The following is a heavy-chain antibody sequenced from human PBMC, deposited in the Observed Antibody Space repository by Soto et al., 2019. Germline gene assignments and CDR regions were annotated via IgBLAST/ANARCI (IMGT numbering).Heavy chain of an antibody. CDR3: ACIFSGGYGYGFYYYGMDV. Sequence: SQAPSPPPTVSGCFPSPSGYFLGRVPPPPREGVEWIGSIYYSGSTYYNPSLKSRVTISVDTSKDQFSLKLSSVTAADTAVYYCACIFSGGYGYGFYYYGMDVWGQGTTVTVSS. CDR1: GCFPSPSGYF. V-gene: IGHV4-39*05. CDR2: IYYSGST. D-gene: IGHD5-18*01. J-gene: IGHJ6*02.